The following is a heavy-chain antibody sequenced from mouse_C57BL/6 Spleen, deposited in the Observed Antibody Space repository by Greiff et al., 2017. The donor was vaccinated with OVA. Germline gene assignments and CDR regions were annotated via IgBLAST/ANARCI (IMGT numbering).Heavy chain of an antibody. D-gene: IGHD1-1*01. J-gene: IGHJ4*01. CDR1: GYTFTSYW. CDR3: ATGLLPAYDYAMDY. Sequence: QVQLQQPGAELVKPGASVKLSCKASGYTFTSYWMHWVKQRPGQGLEWIGMIHPNSGSTNYNEKFKSKATLTVDKSSSTAYMQLSSLTSEDSAVYYCATGLLPAYDYAMDYWGQGTSVTVSS. V-gene: IGHV1-64*01. CDR2: IHPNSGST.